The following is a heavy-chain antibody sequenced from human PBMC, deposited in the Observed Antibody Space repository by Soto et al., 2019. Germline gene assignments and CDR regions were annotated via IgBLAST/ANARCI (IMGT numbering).Heavy chain of an antibody. CDR2: INPSGGST. D-gene: IGHD3-22*01. V-gene: IGHV1-46*01. CDR1: GYTFTSYY. CDR3: ARGETSRITMIVGAFDI. Sequence: ASVKVSCKASGYTFTSYYMHWVRQAPGQGLEWMGIINPSGGSTSYAQKFQGRVTMTRDTSTSTVYMELSSLRSEDTAVYYCARGETSRITMIVGAFDIWGQGTMVTVSS. J-gene: IGHJ3*02.